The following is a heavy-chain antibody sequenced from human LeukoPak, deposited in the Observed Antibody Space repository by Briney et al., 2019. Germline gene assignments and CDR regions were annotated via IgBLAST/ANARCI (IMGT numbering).Heavy chain of an antibody. CDR2: ISWNSGSI. CDR3: ARGTYDSSGYYLDY. CDR1: GFTFDDYA. D-gene: IGHD3-22*01. Sequence: GGSLRLSCAASGFTFDDYAMHWVRQAPGKGLEWVSGISWNSGSIGYADSVKGRFTISRDNAKNSLYLQMNSLRAEDTAVYYCARGTYDSSGYYLDYWGQGTLVTVSS. V-gene: IGHV3-9*01. J-gene: IGHJ4*02.